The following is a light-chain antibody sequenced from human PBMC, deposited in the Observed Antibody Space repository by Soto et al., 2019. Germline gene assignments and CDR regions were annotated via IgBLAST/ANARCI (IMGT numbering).Light chain of an antibody. CDR2: GAS. Sequence: EVVLTQSPGTLSLSPGERATLSCRASQSLSSTYLAWYQQKPGQAPRLLIYGASSRATGIPDRFSGSGSGTDFTLTISRLEPEDFAVYYCQQYGSSPLYTFGQWTKLEIK. CDR3: QQYGSSPLYT. CDR1: QSLSSTY. J-gene: IGKJ2*01. V-gene: IGKV3-20*01.